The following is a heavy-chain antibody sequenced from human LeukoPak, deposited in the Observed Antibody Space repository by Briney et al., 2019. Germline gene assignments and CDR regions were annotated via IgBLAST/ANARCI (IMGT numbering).Heavy chain of an antibody. CDR1: GSNYVINP. CDR3: AKGPVVTFDI. V-gene: IGHV3-23*01. CDR2: ISEDGAGL. Sequence: GGSLRLSCIASGSNYVINPMAWVRQAPGKGLEWVSSISEDGAGLYYADSVRGRFTVSRDNSKNTLSLQMNSLRAEDTAIYYCAKGPVVTFDIWGQGTMVTVSS. J-gene: IGHJ3*02. D-gene: IGHD2-15*01.